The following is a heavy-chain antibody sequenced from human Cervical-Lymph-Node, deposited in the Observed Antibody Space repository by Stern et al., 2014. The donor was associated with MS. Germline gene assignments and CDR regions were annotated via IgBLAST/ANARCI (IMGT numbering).Heavy chain of an antibody. D-gene: IGHD2-15*01. Sequence: VQLVQSGAEVKKPGASVKVSCKASEYPFTDYYLHWVRQAPGQGLEWMGWINPNTGGTKSAKQFQGWVTMTRDTSISTAYMELRRLNPNDTAVYYCAAKGYPFLEYGGQGTLVTVSA. V-gene: IGHV1-2*04. CDR1: EYPFTDYY. J-gene: IGHJ4*01. CDR2: INPNTGGT. CDR3: AAKGYPFLEY.